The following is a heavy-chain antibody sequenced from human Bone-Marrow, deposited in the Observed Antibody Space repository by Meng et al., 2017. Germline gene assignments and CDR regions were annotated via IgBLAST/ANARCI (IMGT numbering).Heavy chain of an antibody. D-gene: IGHD3-10*01. CDR3: AKAPYGSGSYAYLDY. Sequence: SLKISCAASGFTFGDYAMHWVRQAPGKGLEWVSGISWNSGSIGYADSVKGRFTISRDNAKNSLYLQMNSLRAEDMALYYCAKAPYGSGSYAYLDYWGQGTPVTVSS. CDR2: ISWNSGSI. CDR1: GFTFGDYA. V-gene: IGHV3-9*03. J-gene: IGHJ4*02.